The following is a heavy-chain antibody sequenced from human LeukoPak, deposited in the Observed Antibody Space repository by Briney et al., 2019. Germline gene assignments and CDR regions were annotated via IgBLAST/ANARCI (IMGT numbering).Heavy chain of an antibody. Sequence: ASVKVSCKASGYTFTSYGISWVRQAPGQGLEWMGWISAYNGNTNYAQKLQGRVTMTTDTSTSTAYMELRSLRSDDTAVYYCARDLRAYNSNDGTIGYWGQGTLVTVSS. V-gene: IGHV1-18*01. D-gene: IGHD1-1*01. CDR1: GYTFTSYG. CDR3: ARDLRAYNSNDGTIGY. J-gene: IGHJ4*02. CDR2: ISAYNGNT.